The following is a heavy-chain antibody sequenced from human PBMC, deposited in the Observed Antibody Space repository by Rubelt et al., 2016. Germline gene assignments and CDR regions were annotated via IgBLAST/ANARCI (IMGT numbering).Heavy chain of an antibody. J-gene: IGHJ4*02. V-gene: IGHV3-48*02. CDR1: GFTFSSYS. Sequence: EVQLVESGGGLVQPGGSLRLSCAASGFTFSSYSMNWVRQAPGKGLEWVSYISSSSSTIYYADSVKGRFTISRDNAKTSLYLQMNSLRDEDTAVYYCAREARAMVRGTIGYWGQGTLVTVSS. D-gene: IGHD3-10*01. CDR3: AREARAMVRGTIGY. CDR2: ISSSSSTI.